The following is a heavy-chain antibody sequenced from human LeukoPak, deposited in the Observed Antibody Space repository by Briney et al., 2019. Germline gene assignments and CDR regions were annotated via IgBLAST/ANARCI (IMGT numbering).Heavy chain of an antibody. CDR1: GFTFSSYG. J-gene: IGHJ4*02. CDR3: AKAGLKTGTSFDY. Sequence: GGSLRLSCAASGFTFSSYGMHWVRQAPGKGLEWVAVISYDGSNKYYADSAKGRFTISRDNSKNTLYLQMNSLRAEDTAVYYCAKAGLKTGTSFDYWGQGTLVTVSS. D-gene: IGHD1-7*01. CDR2: ISYDGSNK. V-gene: IGHV3-30*18.